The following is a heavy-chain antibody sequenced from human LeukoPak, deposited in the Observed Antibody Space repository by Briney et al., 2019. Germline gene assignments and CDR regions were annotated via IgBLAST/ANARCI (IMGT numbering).Heavy chain of an antibody. J-gene: IGHJ4*02. Sequence: SETLSLTCTVSGGSISSYYWSWIRQPPGKGLEWIGYIYYSGSTNCNPSLKSRVTISVDTSKNQFSLKLSSVTAADTAVYYCARAPPSSSGWYTDFDYWGQGTLVAVSS. CDR1: GGSISSYY. CDR3: ARAPPSSSGWYTDFDY. V-gene: IGHV4-59*01. D-gene: IGHD6-19*01. CDR2: IYYSGST.